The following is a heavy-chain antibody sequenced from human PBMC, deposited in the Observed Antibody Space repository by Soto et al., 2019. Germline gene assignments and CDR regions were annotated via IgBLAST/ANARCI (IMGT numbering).Heavy chain of an antibody. D-gene: IGHD2-8*01. CDR1: GFTFNRHA. V-gene: IGHV3-23*01. Sequence: EVQVLESGGGLVQPGGSLRLSCTASGFTFNRHAMTWVRQAPGKGLEWVSGLSDSGGSIYYADSVKGRFTISRDNSMNTLYLQMNTLRAEVTAVYYCAKVSSAWYAGFFDLWGQGTLVTVSS. CDR2: LSDSGGSI. CDR3: AKVSSAWYAGFFDL. J-gene: IGHJ4*02.